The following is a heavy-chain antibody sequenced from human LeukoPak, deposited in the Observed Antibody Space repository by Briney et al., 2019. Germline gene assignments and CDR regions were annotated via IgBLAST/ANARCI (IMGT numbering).Heavy chain of an antibody. CDR2: IYYSGST. CDR1: GGSVSSGSYY. V-gene: IGHV4-31*03. J-gene: IGHJ4*02. Sequence: KPSETLSLTCTVSGGSVSSGSYYWSWIRQPPGKGLEWIGYIYYSGSTYYNPSLKSRVTISVDTSKNQFSLKLSSVTAADTAVYYCARGGGYSSSWYSVKTSNYFDYWGQGTLVTVSS. CDR3: ARGGGYSSSWYSVKTSNYFDY. D-gene: IGHD6-13*01.